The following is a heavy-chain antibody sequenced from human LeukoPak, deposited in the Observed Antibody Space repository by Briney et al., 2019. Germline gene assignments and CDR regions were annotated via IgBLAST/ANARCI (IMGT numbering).Heavy chain of an antibody. CDR1: GGSISSYY. J-gene: IGHJ4*02. CDR2: IYYSGST. D-gene: IGHD4-17*01. Sequence: SETLSLTCTVAGGSISSYYWSWIRQPPGHGLEWIGYIYYSGSTNYNPSLKSRVTISVDTSKNQFSLKLSSVTAADTAVYYCARVDGDYFDYWGQGTLVTVSS. V-gene: IGHV4-59*01. CDR3: ARVDGDYFDY.